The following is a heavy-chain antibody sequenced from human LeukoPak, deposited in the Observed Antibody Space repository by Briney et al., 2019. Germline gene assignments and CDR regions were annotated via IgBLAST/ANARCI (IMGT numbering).Heavy chain of an antibody. CDR3: ARDLYGDYPRGYYGMGV. CDR2: IYCSGST. J-gene: IGHJ6*04. Sequence: SETLSLTCTVSGGSISSYYWSWIRQPPGKGLEWIGYIYCSGSTNYNPSLKSRVTISVDTSKNQFSLKLSSVTAADTAVYYCARDLYGDYPRGYYGMGVWGKGTTVTVSS. V-gene: IGHV4-59*01. D-gene: IGHD4-17*01. CDR1: GGSISSYY.